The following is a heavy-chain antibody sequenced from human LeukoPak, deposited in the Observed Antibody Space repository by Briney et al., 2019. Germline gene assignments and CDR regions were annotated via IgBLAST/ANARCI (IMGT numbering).Heavy chain of an antibody. J-gene: IGHJ3*02. V-gene: IGHV3-23*01. D-gene: IGHD3-16*02. CDR2: ISGSGGST. CDR3: AKSVMITFGGVIGAFDI. Sequence: GESLKISCAASGFTFSSYAMSWVRQAPGKGLEWVSAISGSGGSTYYADSVKGRFTISRDNSKNTLYLQMNSLRAEDTAVYYCAKSVMITFGGVIGAFDIWGQGTMVTVSS. CDR1: GFTFSSYA.